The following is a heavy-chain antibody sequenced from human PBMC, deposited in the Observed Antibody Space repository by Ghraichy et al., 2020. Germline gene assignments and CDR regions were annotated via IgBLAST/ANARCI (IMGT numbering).Heavy chain of an antibody. V-gene: IGHV3-30*02. J-gene: IGHJ5*02. CDR2: IWYDGTSK. CDR3: AKSVNGSYLSRADQ. CDR1: GFTFSNYG. D-gene: IGHD1-26*01. Sequence: GGSLRLSCAASGFTFSNYGIHWVRQAPGKGLEWVAFIWYDGTSKHYADSVKGRFTISRDNSKNTLYLQMNSLTAEDTAVYYCAKSVNGSYLSRADQWGQGTLVTVSS.